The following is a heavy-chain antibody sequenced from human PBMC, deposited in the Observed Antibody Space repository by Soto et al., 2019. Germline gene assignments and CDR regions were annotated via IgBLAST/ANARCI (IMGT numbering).Heavy chain of an antibody. J-gene: IGHJ4*02. V-gene: IGHV3-33*03. CDR1: GFPFSSYG. CDR3: ASSIN. CDR2: IWYDGSNK. Sequence: GGSLRLSCAASGFPFSSYGMHWVRQAPGKGLDWVGVIWYDGSNKDYAESVKGRFTISRDNSENILYLQMNSLRADDTAVYYCASSINWGQGTLVTVSS.